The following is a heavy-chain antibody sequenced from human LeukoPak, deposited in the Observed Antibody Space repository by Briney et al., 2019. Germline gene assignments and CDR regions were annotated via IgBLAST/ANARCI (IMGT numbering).Heavy chain of an antibody. CDR1: GYTFTSYG. CDR2: ISAYNGNT. V-gene: IGHV1-18*01. CDR3: ARGLGYYGSGSRDV. Sequence: ASVKVSCKASGYTFTSYGVSWVRQAPGQGLEWMGWISAYNGNTNYAQKLQGRVTMTTDTSTSTAYMELRSLRSDDTAVYYCARGLGYYGSGSRDVWGQGTTVTVSS. D-gene: IGHD3-10*01. J-gene: IGHJ6*02.